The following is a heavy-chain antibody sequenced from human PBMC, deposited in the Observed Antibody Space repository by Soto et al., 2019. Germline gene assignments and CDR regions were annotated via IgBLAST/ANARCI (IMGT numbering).Heavy chain of an antibody. J-gene: IGHJ2*01. Sequence: QVQLVESGGGVVQPGGSLSFSCAASGFTFSSYPIHWVRKAPGKGLEWVAVISNDGTNKYYPDSVKGRFTISRDNPKNTLYLQMSSLRAEDTAVYYCASPLWRDDYNWGYFDLWGRGALVTVSS. CDR2: ISNDGTNK. CDR1: GFTFSSYP. V-gene: IGHV3-30-3*01. CDR3: ASPLWRDDYNWGYFDL. D-gene: IGHD4-4*01.